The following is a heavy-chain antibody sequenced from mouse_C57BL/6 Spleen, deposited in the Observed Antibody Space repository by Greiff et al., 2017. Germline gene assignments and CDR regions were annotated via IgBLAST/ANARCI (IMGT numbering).Heavy chain of an antibody. CDR3: ANCESRELNAMDY. CDR1: GYTFTDYS. V-gene: IGHV1-78*01. CDR2: IYPRDGGT. Sequence: VQLQQSDAELVKPGASVKISCKASGYTFTDYSMHWVKQRPGQGLEWIGDIYPRDGGTNYNEKFKGKATLTADKSSSAAYMHLSSLTSEDSAVYCCANCESRELNAMDYWGQGTSVTVSS. J-gene: IGHJ4*01. D-gene: IGHD1-1*01.